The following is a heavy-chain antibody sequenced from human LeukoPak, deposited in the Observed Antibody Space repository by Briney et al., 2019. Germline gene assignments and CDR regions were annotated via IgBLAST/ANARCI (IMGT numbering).Heavy chain of an antibody. V-gene: IGHV1-18*01. Sequence: PGASVKVSCKASGYTFTSYGISWVRQAPGQGLEWMGWISAYNGNTNYAQKLQDRVTMTTDTSTSTAYMELRSLRSDDTAVYYCARPTYDSSGYYRGLDYWGQGTLVTVSS. J-gene: IGHJ4*02. CDR3: ARPTYDSSGYYRGLDY. CDR2: ISAYNGNT. CDR1: GYTFTSYG. D-gene: IGHD3-22*01.